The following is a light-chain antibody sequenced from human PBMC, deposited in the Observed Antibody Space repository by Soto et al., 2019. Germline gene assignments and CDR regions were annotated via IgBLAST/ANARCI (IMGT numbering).Light chain of an antibody. J-gene: IGLJ1*01. Sequence: SALTKPASTSGSPGQSVNISCTGTTSDIGAYNYVSWYQQRPGKAPKLIIYEVTRRPSGVPDRIFGSKYDTTASLTVSGLQAEDEADYYCSLFAGTNSFVYGTGTKVTVL. CDR3: SLFAGTNSFV. CDR1: TSDIGAYNY. CDR2: EVT. V-gene: IGLV2-8*01.